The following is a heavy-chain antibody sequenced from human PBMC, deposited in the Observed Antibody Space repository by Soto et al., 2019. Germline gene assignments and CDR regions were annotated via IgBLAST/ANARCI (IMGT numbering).Heavy chain of an antibody. J-gene: IGHJ4*02. CDR2: ISPTSGAI. V-gene: IGHV3-21*01. Sequence: EAHLVESGGGLVKSGGSLRVSCTASGFTFSDYSMHWVRQAPGKGLEWVSSISPTSGAIYYADSVKGRFTISRDNAKNSLFLQMNSLRAEDTAVYSCARGSAHIQVQTFDYWGQGTLVTVSS. CDR3: ARGSAHIQVQTFDY. D-gene: IGHD1-1*01. CDR1: GFTFSDYS.